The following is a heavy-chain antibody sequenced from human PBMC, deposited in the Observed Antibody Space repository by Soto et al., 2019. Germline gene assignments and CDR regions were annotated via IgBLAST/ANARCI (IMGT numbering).Heavy chain of an antibody. CDR2: ISGSGDRT. CDR3: ARGSAAYGQEGHY. V-gene: IGHV3-23*01. CDR1: GFTFSSYA. J-gene: IGHJ4*02. D-gene: IGHD6-19*01. Sequence: EVQLLESGGDLVQPGGSLRLSRAASGFTFSSYAMSWVRQAPGKGLECVSGISGSGDRTYHADSVKGRFTISRDNSKSTMYLQMNNLRAEETAVYYWARGSAAYGQEGHYWGQGTLVSVSS.